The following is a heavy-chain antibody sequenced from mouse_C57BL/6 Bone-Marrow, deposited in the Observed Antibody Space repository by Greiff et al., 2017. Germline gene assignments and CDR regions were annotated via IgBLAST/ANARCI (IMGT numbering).Heavy chain of an antibody. D-gene: IGHD1-1*01. CDR3: ARDYGSSYWYFDV. Sequence: QVQLQQSGPELVKPGASVKLSCKASGYTFTSSDINWVKQRPGQGLEWIGWIYPRDGSTKYNEKFKGKATLTVDTSSSTAYMEIHSLTSEDSAVYFCARDYGSSYWYFDVWGTGTTVTVSS. J-gene: IGHJ1*03. CDR2: IYPRDGST. V-gene: IGHV1-85*01. CDR1: GYTFTSSD.